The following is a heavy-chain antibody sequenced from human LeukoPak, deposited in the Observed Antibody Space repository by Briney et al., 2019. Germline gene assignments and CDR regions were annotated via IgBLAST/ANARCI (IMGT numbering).Heavy chain of an antibody. CDR3: ARGGDYVWGSYRYSVLLY. V-gene: IGHV1-8*01. Sequence: ASVKVSCKASGYTFTSYDINWVRQATGQGLEWMGWMNPNSGNTGYAQKFQGRVTITADKSTSTAYMELSSLRSEDTAVYYCARGGDYVWGSYRYSVLLYWGQGTLVTVSS. J-gene: IGHJ4*02. D-gene: IGHD3-16*02. CDR1: GYTFTSYD. CDR2: MNPNSGNT.